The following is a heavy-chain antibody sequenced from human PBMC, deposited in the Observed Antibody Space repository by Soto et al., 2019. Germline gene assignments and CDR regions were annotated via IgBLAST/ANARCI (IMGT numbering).Heavy chain of an antibody. CDR1: VGSISSSSYY. D-gene: IGHD6-19*01. CDR3: ASGWGSGWFLG. CDR2: VYYSGST. J-gene: IGHJ4*02. V-gene: IGHV4-39*01. Sequence: QVQLQESGPGLVKPSETLSLTCTVSVGSISSSSYYWGWFRQPPGKGLEWIGSVYYSGSTFYNPSLNSRVTISVDTSKNQFSLKLNSVTAADTALYYCASGWGSGWFLGWGQGTLVTVSS.